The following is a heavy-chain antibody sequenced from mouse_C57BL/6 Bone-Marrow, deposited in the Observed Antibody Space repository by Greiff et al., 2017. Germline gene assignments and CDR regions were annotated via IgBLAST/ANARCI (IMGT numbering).Heavy chain of an antibody. J-gene: IGHJ4*01. CDR3: ARRLDYYAMDY. CDR2: INPGSGGT. CDR1: GYAFTNYL. D-gene: IGHD4-1*01. Sequence: QVQLQQSGAELVRPGTSVKVSCKASGYAFTNYLIEWVKQRPGQGLEWIGVINPGSGGTNYNEKFKGKATLTADTSSSTAYMQLSSLTSEDSAVYICARRLDYYAMDYWGQGTSVTVAS. V-gene: IGHV1-54*01.